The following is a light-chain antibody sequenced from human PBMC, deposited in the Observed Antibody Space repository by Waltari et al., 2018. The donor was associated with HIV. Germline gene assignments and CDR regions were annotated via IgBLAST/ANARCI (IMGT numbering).Light chain of an antibody. CDR1: SGHINYA. V-gene: IGLV4-69*01. CDR3: QTWATGIVV. CDR2: INSDGSH. Sequence: QLVLTQSPSASASLGASVTLTCILSSGHINYAIAWHQQKPEKGPRYLMKINSDGSHSKGDGVPDRFSGSTSGAERYLTISSLQSEDEADYYCQTWATGIVVFGRGTKLTVL. J-gene: IGLJ2*01.